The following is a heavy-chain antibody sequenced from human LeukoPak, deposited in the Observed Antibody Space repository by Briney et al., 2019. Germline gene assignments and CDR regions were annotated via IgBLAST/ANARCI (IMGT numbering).Heavy chain of an antibody. Sequence: ASVKVSCEASGYTFTSYGISWVRQAPGQGLEWMGWISAYNGNTNYAQKLQGRVTMTEDTSTDTAYMELSSLRSEDTAVYYCATGYYYDSSGYRRGFDPWGQGTLVTVSS. CDR3: ATGYYYDSSGYRRGFDP. D-gene: IGHD3-22*01. J-gene: IGHJ5*02. CDR2: ISAYNGNT. V-gene: IGHV1-18*01. CDR1: GYTFTSYG.